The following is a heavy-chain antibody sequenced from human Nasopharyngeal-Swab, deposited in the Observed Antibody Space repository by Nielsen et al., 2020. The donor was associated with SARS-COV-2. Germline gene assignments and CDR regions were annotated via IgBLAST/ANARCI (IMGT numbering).Heavy chain of an antibody. CDR3: ARGSTVVTPVDY. D-gene: IGHD4-23*01. J-gene: IGHJ4*02. CDR2: IIPIFGTA. V-gene: IGHV1-69*06. Sequence: VRNAAGQGLEWMGGIIPIFGTANYAQKFQGRVTITADKSTSTAYMELSSLRSEDTAVYYCARGSTVVTPVDYWGQGTLVTVSS.